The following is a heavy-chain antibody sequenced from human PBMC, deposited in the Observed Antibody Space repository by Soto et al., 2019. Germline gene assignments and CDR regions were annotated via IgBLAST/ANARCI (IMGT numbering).Heavy chain of an antibody. CDR2: IKQDGSEK. CDR1: GFTFSSYW. CDR3: ARGGGHYDFWSGYGVSYYYYYYMDV. D-gene: IGHD3-3*01. Sequence: GGSLRLSCAASGFTFSSYWMSWVRQAPGKGLEWVANIKQDGSEKYYVDSVKGRFTISRDNAKNSLYLQMNSLRAEDTAVYYCARGGGHYDFWSGYGVSYYYYYYMDVWGKGTTVTVSS. V-gene: IGHV3-7*01. J-gene: IGHJ6*03.